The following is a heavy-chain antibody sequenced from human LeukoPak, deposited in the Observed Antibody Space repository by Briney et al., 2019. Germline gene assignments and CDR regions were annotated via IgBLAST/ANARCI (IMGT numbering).Heavy chain of an antibody. CDR3: ARELTTVVTQLFDY. D-gene: IGHD4-23*01. Sequence: GRSLRLSCAASGFTFSSYAMHWVRQAPGEGLEWVAVISYDGSNKYYADSVKGRFTISRDNSKNTLYLQMNSLRAEDTAVYYCARELTTVVTQLFDYWGQGTLVTVSS. V-gene: IGHV3-30-3*01. CDR2: ISYDGSNK. CDR1: GFTFSSYA. J-gene: IGHJ4*02.